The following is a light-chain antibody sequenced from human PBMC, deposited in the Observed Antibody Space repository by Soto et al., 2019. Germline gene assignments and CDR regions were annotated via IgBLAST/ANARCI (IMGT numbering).Light chain of an antibody. V-gene: IGKV3-15*01. CDR3: QQHNNCPPWT. CDR1: QSVSSN. J-gene: IGKJ1*01. Sequence: EIVMTQSPATLSVSPGERATLSCRASQSVSSNLAWYQPKPGQAPRLLMYGASTRATGIPDRFSGSGAGTEFTLTISSLQSEDFAVYYCQQHNNCPPWTFGQGTKVEIK. CDR2: GAS.